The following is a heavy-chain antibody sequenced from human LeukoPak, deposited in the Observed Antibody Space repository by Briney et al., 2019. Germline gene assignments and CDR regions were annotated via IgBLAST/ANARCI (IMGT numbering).Heavy chain of an antibody. V-gene: IGHV3-23*01. CDR3: AKSQSDSGGQTQPLDS. CDR2: ISGSGGST. CDR1: GFTFSTYA. D-gene: IGHD3-10*01. J-gene: IGHJ4*02. Sequence: GGSLRLSCAASGFTFSTYAMTWVRQAPGKGLEWVSGISGSGGSTYYADSVKGRFTISRDNSKNTLCLQMNSLRAEDTAIYYCAKSQSDSGGQTQPLDSWGQGTLVTVSS.